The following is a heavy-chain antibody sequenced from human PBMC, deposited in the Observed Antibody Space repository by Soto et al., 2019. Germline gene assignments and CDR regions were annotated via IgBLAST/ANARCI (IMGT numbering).Heavy chain of an antibody. CDR1: GGAFGSYT. CDR2: VTPIFGTA. V-gene: IGHV1-69*06. Sequence: QVQLVQSGAEVKKPASSVRVSCMASGGAFGSYTISWVRQAPGQGLEWMGGVTPIFGTAHYAQKFQGRVTFTADKSTNLAYMELSKLRSEDTAVYYCARDPSARYPYYYHYGLGVWGQGTTVIVSS. CDR3: ARDPSARYPYYYHYGLGV. D-gene: IGHD1-20*01. J-gene: IGHJ6*02.